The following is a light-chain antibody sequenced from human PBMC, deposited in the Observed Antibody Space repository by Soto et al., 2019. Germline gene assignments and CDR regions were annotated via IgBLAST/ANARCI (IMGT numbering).Light chain of an antibody. Sequence: EIVLTQSPGTLSVSPGERVTLSCRASESLSTFLAWYQQKPGQAPRLLIYGASTKATGIPARFSGSGSATEFTLTISSLQSEDSAVYYCQSYNDWPFAFGQGTKREI. V-gene: IGKV3-15*01. CDR1: ESLSTF. CDR3: QSYNDWPFA. CDR2: GAS. J-gene: IGKJ2*01.